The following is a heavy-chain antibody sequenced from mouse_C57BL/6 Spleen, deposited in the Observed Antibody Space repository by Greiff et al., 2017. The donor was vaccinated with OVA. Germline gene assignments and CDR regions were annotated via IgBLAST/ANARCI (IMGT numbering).Heavy chain of an antibody. CDR1: GYTFTSYG. CDR2: IYPTSGNT. Sequence: VQLQQSGAELARPGASVKLSCKASGYTFTSYGISWVKQRTGQGLEWIGEIYPTSGNTYYNEKFKGKATLTADKSSSTAYMELRSLTSEDSAVYVCAYYYGSGYDMDYWGQGTSVTVSS. CDR3: AYYYGSGYDMDY. D-gene: IGHD1-1*01. V-gene: IGHV1-81*01. J-gene: IGHJ4*01.